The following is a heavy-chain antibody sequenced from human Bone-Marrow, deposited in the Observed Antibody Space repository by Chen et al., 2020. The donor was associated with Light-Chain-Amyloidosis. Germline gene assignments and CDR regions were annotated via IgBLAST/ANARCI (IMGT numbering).Heavy chain of an antibody. Sequence: VQLEQSGPEVKKPGESLTISWKGSGYTFPNYWIGWVRQMPGKGLEWMGVIYPDDTDARYSPSCEGQVTISADKSITTAYLQWRSLKASDTAMYYCARRRDGYNFDYWGQGTLVTVSS. CDR2: IYPDDTDA. D-gene: IGHD5-12*01. CDR3: ARRRDGYNFDY. V-gene: IGHV5-51*01. J-gene: IGHJ4*02. CDR1: GYTFPNYW.